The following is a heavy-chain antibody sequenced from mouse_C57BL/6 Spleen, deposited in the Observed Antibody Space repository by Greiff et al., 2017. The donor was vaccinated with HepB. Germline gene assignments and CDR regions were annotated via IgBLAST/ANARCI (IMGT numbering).Heavy chain of an antibody. Sequence: QVQLQQPGAELVKPGASVKLSCKASGYTFTSYWMHWVKQRPGRGLEWIGRIDPNSGGTKYNEKFKSKATLTVDKPSSTAYMQLSSLTSEDSAVYYCAKGRLTTVVATKAMDYWGQGTSVTVSS. J-gene: IGHJ4*01. CDR1: GYTFTSYW. CDR3: AKGRLTTVVATKAMDY. CDR2: IDPNSGGT. D-gene: IGHD1-1*01. V-gene: IGHV1-72*01.